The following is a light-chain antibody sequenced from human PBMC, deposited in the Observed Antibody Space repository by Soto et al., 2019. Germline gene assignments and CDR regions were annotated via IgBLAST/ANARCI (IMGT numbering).Light chain of an antibody. Sequence: EIVLTQSPGTLSLSPGERATLSCRASQRVTSRFFAWYQQRPGQAPRRLMDGASNRATGIPDRFSGSASGKDRSGSVYGKAFSLPLTGVQPPDYAVAYCHHYGSSMWRVGQGTNVHI. J-gene: IGKJ1*01. V-gene: IGKV3-20*01. CDR2: GAS. CDR1: QRVTSRF. CDR3: HHYGSSMWR.